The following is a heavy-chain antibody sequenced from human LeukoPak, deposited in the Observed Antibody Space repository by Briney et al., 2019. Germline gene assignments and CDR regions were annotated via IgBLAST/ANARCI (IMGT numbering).Heavy chain of an antibody. D-gene: IGHD5-12*01. J-gene: IGHJ3*02. CDR1: GGSISSYY. CDR2: IYYSGST. V-gene: IGHV4-59*01. Sequence: SETLSLTCTVSGGSISSYYWSWIRQPPGKGLEWIGYIYYSGSTSYNPSLKSRVTISVDTSSNQFSLILTSVTAADTAVYYCARGLVLATDDAFDIWGPGTMVTVSS. CDR3: ARGLVLATDDAFDI.